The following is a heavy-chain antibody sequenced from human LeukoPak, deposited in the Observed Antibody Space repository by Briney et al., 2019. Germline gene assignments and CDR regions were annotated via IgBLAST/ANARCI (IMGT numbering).Heavy chain of an antibody. CDR3: ARAIYHLDY. CDR2: ISSSGDKI. Sequence: GGSLRLSCAASGFAFSDYEMNWVRQAPGKGLEWVSYISSSGDKILHADSVKGRFTISRDNAKNSLYPQMDSLRAEDTAVYYCARAIYHLDYWGQGTLVTVSS. V-gene: IGHV3-48*03. J-gene: IGHJ4*02. CDR1: GFAFSDYE. D-gene: IGHD2/OR15-2a*01.